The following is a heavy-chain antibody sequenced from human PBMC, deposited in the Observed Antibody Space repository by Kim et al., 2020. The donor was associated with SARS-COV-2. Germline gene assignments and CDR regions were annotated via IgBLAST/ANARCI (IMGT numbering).Heavy chain of an antibody. CDR1: GFTVSSNF. Sequence: GGSLRLSCAASGFTVSSNFMTWVRQAPGKGLEWVSVIYSGGNTSYGGAVKERRSIFSGTSKKNPLHQMNSRRAEDKAVYYCSRNGGYSQGYGEIVFYYSG. D-gene: IGHD5-18*01. CDR3: SRNGGYSQGYGEIVFYYSG. V-gene: IGHV3-53*01. J-gene: IGHJ6*01. CDR2: IYSGGNT.